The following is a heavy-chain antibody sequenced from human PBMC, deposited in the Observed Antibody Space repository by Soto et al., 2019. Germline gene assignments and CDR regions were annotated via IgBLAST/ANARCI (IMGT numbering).Heavy chain of an antibody. J-gene: IGHJ6*02. CDR2: ISYDGSNK. V-gene: IGHV3-30*18. CDR1: GFTFSSYG. D-gene: IGHD6-19*01. CDR3: VKDGSSGWPYYYGLDV. Sequence: ESGGGVVQPGRSLRLSCAASGFTFSSYGMHWVRQAPGKGLEWVAVISYDGSNKYYAESVKGRFTIARDNSKNTLYLQMSSLRAEDTAVYYCVKDGSSGWPYYYGLDVWGQGTSVTVSS.